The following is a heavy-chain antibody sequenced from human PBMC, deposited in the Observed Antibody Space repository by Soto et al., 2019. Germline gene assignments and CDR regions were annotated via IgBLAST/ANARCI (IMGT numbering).Heavy chain of an antibody. D-gene: IGHD6-6*01. V-gene: IGHV3-33*01. CDR2: IWYEGSNK. J-gene: IGHJ6*03. CDR3: ARGGWHSSSPADLDSYMDV. Sequence: PGGSLRLSCAASGFTFSSYGMHWVRQAPGKGLEWVAVIWYEGSNKYYADSVKGRFTISRDNSKNTLYLQMNSLRAEDTAVYYCARGGWHSSSPADLDSYMDVWGKGTTVTVSS. CDR1: GFTFSSYG.